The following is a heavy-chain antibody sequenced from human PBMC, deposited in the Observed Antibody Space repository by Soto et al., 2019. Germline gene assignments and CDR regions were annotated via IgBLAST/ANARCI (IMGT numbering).Heavy chain of an antibody. Sequence: GASXKVSCKVSGYTLTELSMHWVRQAPGKGLEWMGGFDPEDGETIYAQKFQGRVTMTEDTSTDTAYMELSSLRSEDTAVYYCATARWDSGSRDYWGQGTLVTVSS. CDR1: GYTLTELS. V-gene: IGHV1-24*01. D-gene: IGHD1-26*01. CDR3: ATARWDSGSRDY. J-gene: IGHJ4*02. CDR2: FDPEDGET.